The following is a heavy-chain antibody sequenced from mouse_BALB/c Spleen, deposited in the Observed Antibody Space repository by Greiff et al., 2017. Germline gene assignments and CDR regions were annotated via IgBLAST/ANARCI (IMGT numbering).Heavy chain of an antibody. CDR1: GYTFTSYW. D-gene: IGHD2-4*01. Sequence: QVQLKQPGAELVKPGAPVKLSCKASGYTFTSYWMNWVKQRPGRGLEWIGRIDPSDSETHYNQKFKDKATLTVDKSSSTAYIQLSSLTSEDSAVYYCATLYDYDGGFFAYWGQGTLVTVSA. CDR2: IDPSDSET. V-gene: IGHV1-69*02. CDR3: ATLYDYDGGFFAY. J-gene: IGHJ3*01.